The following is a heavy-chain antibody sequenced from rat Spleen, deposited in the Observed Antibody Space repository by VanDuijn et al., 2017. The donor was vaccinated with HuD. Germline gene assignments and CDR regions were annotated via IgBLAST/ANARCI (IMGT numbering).Heavy chain of an antibody. V-gene: IGHV5-25*01. D-gene: IGHD1-4*01. CDR3: ATSGVKLPGYNVMDA. J-gene: IGHJ4*01. Sequence: EVQLVESGGGLVQPGNSLKVSCATSGFTFSNYYMAWVRQAPTKGLEWVASISPSGGSTYYRDSVKGRFTISRDNAKSTLYLQMDSLRSEDTATYYCATSGVKLPGYNVMDAWGQGASVTVSS. CDR1: GFTFSNYY. CDR2: ISPSGGST.